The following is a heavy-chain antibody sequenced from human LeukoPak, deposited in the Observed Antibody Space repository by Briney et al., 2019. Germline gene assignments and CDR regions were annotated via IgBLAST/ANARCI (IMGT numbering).Heavy chain of an antibody. V-gene: IGHV3-43*02. Sequence: GGSLRLSCVACGLNFDDSAMHWVRQAPGKGLEWVSLISADGGSTFSADSVKGRFSISRDNSKTSLYLQMNSLRSEDTAMYYCAKESGKFDYWGQGTLVAVSS. J-gene: IGHJ4*02. CDR3: AKESGKFDY. CDR1: GLNFDDSA. CDR2: ISADGGST.